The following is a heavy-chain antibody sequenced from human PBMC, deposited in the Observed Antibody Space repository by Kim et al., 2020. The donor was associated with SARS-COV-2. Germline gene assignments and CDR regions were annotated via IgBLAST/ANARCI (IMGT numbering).Heavy chain of an antibody. J-gene: IGHJ4*02. Sequence: GGSLRLSCAASGFTFGDYAMHWVRQAPGKGLEWVSGISWNSGSIGYADSVKGRFTISRDNAKNSLYLQMNSLRAEDTALYYCAKGYDILTGYMGYYFDYWGQGTLVTVSS. V-gene: IGHV3-9*01. D-gene: IGHD3-9*01. CDR2: ISWNSGSI. CDR1: GFTFGDYA. CDR3: AKGYDILTGYMGYYFDY.